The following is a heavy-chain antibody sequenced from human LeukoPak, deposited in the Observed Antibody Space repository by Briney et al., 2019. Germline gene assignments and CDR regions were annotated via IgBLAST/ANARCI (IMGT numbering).Heavy chain of an antibody. J-gene: IGHJ5*02. Sequence: GGSLRLSCAASGFTFSNYAMNWVRQAPGKGLEWVSGISGSGGSTYYADSVKGRFTISRDNSKNTLYLQMISLRAEDTVVYYCAKDRYSNYGNWFDPWGQGTLVTVFS. D-gene: IGHD4-11*01. V-gene: IGHV3-23*01. CDR1: GFTFSNYA. CDR2: ISGSGGST. CDR3: AKDRYSNYGNWFDP.